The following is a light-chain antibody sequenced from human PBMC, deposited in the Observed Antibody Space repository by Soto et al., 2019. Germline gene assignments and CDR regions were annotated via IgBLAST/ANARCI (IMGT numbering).Light chain of an antibody. CDR1: SSDIGFYNF. Sequence: QSALTQPASVSGSPGQSISISCTGTSSDIGFYNFVSWYQQHPGKAPKLMIFDVSNRPSGVSLRFSGAKSGNTASLTISGLQAEDEADYYCISYTTSTSLVFGPGTKLTV. V-gene: IGLV2-14*03. J-gene: IGLJ1*01. CDR2: DVS. CDR3: ISYTTSTSLV.